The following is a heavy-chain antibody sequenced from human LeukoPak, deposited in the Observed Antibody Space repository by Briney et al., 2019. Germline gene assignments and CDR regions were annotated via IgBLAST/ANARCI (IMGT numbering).Heavy chain of an antibody. Sequence: ASVKVSCKASGYTFTGYYMHWVRQAPGQGLEWMGWINPNSGGTNYAQKFQGRVTMTRDTSISTAYMELSRLRSDDTAVYYCARDKTADNVVVPELTPLNWFDPWGQGTLVTVSS. CDR1: GYTFTGYY. D-gene: IGHD2-2*01. V-gene: IGHV1-2*02. J-gene: IGHJ5*02. CDR2: INPNSGGT. CDR3: ARDKTADNVVVPELTPLNWFDP.